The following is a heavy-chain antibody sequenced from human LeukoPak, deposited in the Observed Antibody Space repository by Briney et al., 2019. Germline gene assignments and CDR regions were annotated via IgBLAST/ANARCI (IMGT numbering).Heavy chain of an antibody. Sequence: GRSLRLSCATSGFTFSSYEMNWVRQAPGKGLEWISYITNSGTSTYYADSVKGRFTISRDNGKTALSLQMNSLRAEDTAVYYCVVHSATSCYWGQGTLVTVSS. V-gene: IGHV3-48*03. CDR3: VVHSATSCY. CDR2: ITNSGTST. CDR1: GFTFSSYE. D-gene: IGHD1-26*01. J-gene: IGHJ4*02.